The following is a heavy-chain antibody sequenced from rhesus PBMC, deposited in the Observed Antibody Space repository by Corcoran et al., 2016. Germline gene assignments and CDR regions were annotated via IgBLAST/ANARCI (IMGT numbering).Heavy chain of an antibody. D-gene: IGHD6-25*01. CDR3: ARTSIAAAGKDDY. V-gene: IGHV4S10*01. CDR2: IYCSSTST. Sequence: QVQLQESGPGVVKHSETLSLTCAVSGGSISDSYRWSWIRQPPGKGLEWIGYIYCSSTSTNYNPSLKSRVTISKDTSKNQFSFKLSSVTAADTAVYYCARTSIAAAGKDDYWGQGVLVTVSS. CDR1: GGSISDSYR. J-gene: IGHJ4*01.